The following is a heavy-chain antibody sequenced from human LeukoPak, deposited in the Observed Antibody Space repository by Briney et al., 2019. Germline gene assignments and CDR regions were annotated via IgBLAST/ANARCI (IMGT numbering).Heavy chain of an antibody. D-gene: IGHD3-10*01. V-gene: IGHV1-69*01. J-gene: IGHJ6*02. Sequence: ASVKVSCKASGGTFSSYAISWVRQAPGQGLEWMGGIIPIFGTANYAQKFQGRVTITADESTSTAYMELSSLRSEDTAVYYCARLNLYGSGEVNYYYYGMDVWGQGTTVTVYS. CDR2: IIPIFGTA. CDR1: GGTFSSYA. CDR3: ARLNLYGSGEVNYYYYGMDV.